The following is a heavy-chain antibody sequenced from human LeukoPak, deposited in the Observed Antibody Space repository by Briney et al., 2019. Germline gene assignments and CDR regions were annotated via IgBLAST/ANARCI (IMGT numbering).Heavy chain of an antibody. CDR3: AKGVDYYDSSGYKDY. CDR1: GFTFSSYA. Sequence: GGSLRLSCAASGFTFSSYAMSWVRQAPGKGLEWVSAISGSGGSTYYADSVKGRFTISRDNSKNTLYLQMNSLRAEDTAVYYCAKGVDYYDSSGYKDYWGQGTLVTVSS. V-gene: IGHV3-23*01. D-gene: IGHD3-22*01. CDR2: ISGSGGST. J-gene: IGHJ4*02.